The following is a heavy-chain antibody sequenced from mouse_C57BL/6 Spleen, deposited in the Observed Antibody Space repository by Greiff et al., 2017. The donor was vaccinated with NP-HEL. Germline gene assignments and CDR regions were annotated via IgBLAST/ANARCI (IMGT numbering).Heavy chain of an antibody. CDR3: ARHPNYYGSSYGYYFDY. CDR2: FYPGSGSI. Sequence: QVQLQQPGTELVKPGASVKLSCKASGYTFTEYTIHWVKQRSGQGLEWIGWFYPGSGSIKYNEKFKDKATLTADKSSSTVYMELSRLTSEDSAVYFCARHPNYYGSSYGYYFDYWGQGTTLTVSS. D-gene: IGHD1-1*01. J-gene: IGHJ2*01. CDR1: GYTFTEYT. V-gene: IGHV1-62-2*01.